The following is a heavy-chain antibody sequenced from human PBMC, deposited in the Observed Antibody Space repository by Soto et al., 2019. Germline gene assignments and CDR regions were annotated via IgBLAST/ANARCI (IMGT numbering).Heavy chain of an antibody. CDR2: ISYDGSNK. CDR3: ARELGAVAGLDY. Sequence: QVQLVESGGGVVQPGRSLRLSCAASGFTFSSYAMHWVRQAPGKGLEWVAVISYDGSNKYYADSVKGRFTISRDNSKNTLYLQMNSLRADDTAVYYWARELGAVAGLDYWGQGTLVTVSS. V-gene: IGHV3-30-3*01. J-gene: IGHJ4*02. D-gene: IGHD6-19*01. CDR1: GFTFSSYA.